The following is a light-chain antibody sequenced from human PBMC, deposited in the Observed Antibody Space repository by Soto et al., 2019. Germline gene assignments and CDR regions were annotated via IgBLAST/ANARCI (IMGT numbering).Light chain of an antibody. CDR1: QGISNY. CDR3: RNYYTAPEA. J-gene: IGKJ1*01. CDR2: ATS. V-gene: IGKV1-27*01. Sequence: DIQMTQSPSSLSASVGDRVTITCRASQGISNYLAWYQQRPGEVPNLLIYATSTLPSGVPSRFSGSGFGTDFTLTISSLQPEDVATYYCRNYYTAPEAFGQGTKVEIK.